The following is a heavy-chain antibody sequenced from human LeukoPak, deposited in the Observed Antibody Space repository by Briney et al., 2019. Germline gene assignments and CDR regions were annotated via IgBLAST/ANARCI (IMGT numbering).Heavy chain of an antibody. J-gene: IGHJ4*02. CDR3: ATGVTLVRGVIITY. CDR2: IYSGGST. D-gene: IGHD3-10*01. V-gene: IGHV3-53*01. CDR1: GFTVSSNY. Sequence: GGSLRLSCAASGFTVSSNYMSWVRQAPGKGLEWVSVIYSGGSTYYADSVKGRFTISRDNSKNTLYLQMNSLRAEDTAVYYCATGVTLVRGVIITYWGQGTLVTVPS.